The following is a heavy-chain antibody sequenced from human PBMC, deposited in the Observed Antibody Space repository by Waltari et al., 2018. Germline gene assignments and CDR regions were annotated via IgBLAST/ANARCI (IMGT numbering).Heavy chain of an antibody. J-gene: IGHJ4*02. V-gene: IGHV3-7*01. Sequence: EVRLVESGGGLVQPGGSLRLSCAASGSTFSDYWMSWVRQAPGEGVEWLANIKQNGSDKYQVDPVKGRFTISRDNAKNSLYLQMNSLRAEDTAVYFCARGGSWAIDYWGQGTLVTVSS. CDR1: GSTFSDYW. CDR2: IKQNGSDK. CDR3: ARGGSWAIDY. D-gene: IGHD3-16*01.